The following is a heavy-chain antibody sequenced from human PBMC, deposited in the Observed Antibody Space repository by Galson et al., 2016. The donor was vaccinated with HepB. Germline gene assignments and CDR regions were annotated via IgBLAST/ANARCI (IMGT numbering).Heavy chain of an antibody. D-gene: IGHD3-10*02. CDR3: SRTDFKDYVRGDY. CDR2: INDNGGWT. V-gene: IGHV3-74*01. J-gene: IGHJ4*02. Sequence: SLRLSCAASGFTFSNYWMFWVRQGPGKELVWVSRINDNGGWTFYADSVKGRFTISRDNAKNTLYLQMNSLRAEDTGVYYCSRTDFKDYVRGDYWGQGTLVTVSS. CDR1: GFTFSNYW.